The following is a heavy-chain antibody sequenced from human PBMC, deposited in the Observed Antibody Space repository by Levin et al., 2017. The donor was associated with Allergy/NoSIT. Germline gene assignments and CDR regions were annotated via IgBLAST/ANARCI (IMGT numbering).Heavy chain of an antibody. CDR3: AKNTNWIDY. D-gene: IGHD2-8*01. CDR2: IRSKAYGGTT. V-gene: IGHV3-49*03. J-gene: IGHJ4*02. CDR1: GFTFGDHG. Sequence: SCAASGFTFGDHGMSWFRQAPGKGLEWVGLIRSKAYGGTTDYAASVKGRFTISRDDSKGIAYLQMNSLKTEETAMYYCAKNTNWIDYWGQGTLVTVSS.